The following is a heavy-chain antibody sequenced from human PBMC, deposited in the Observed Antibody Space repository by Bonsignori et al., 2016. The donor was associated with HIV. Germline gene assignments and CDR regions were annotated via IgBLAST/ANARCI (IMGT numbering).Heavy chain of an antibody. Sequence: VRQAPGKGLEWVSYISSSSSTIYYADSVKGRFTISRDNAKNSLYLQMNSLRDEDTAVYYCARDPTKHIAVAGLDYWGQGTLVTVSS. CDR3: ARDPTKHIAVAGLDY. CDR2: ISSSSSTI. D-gene: IGHD6-19*01. J-gene: IGHJ4*02. V-gene: IGHV3-48*02.